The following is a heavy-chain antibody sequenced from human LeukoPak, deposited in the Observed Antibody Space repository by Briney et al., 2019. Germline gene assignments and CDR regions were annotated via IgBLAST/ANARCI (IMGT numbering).Heavy chain of an antibody. J-gene: IGHJ6*04. CDR3: AELGITMIGGV. V-gene: IGHV3-48*01. CDR2: IGSAI. D-gene: IGHD3-10*02. Sequence: PGGPLRLSCVASGFTFSDFSLNWVRQAPGKGLEWISYIGSAIYYADSVKGRFTISRDNAKNSLYLQMNSLRAEDTAVYYCAELGITMIGGVWGKGTTVTISS. CDR1: GFTFSDFS.